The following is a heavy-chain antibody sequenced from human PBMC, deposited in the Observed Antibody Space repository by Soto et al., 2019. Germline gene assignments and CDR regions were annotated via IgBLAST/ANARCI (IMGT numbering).Heavy chain of an antibody. V-gene: IGHV1-69*13. Sequence: VKVSCKASGGTFSTYAIDWVRQAPGQGLEWMGGIIPLFGTAKYAQNFQGRITITADASTSTAYMELSSLRSEDTAVYYCARVDTAMVNPFDYWGQGTLVTVSS. CDR3: ARVDTAMVNPFDY. CDR2: IIPLFGTA. J-gene: IGHJ4*02. D-gene: IGHD5-18*01. CDR1: GGTFSTYA.